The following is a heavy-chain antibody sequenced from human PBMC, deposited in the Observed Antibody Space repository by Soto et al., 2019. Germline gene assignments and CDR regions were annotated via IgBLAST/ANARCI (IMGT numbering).Heavy chain of an antibody. D-gene: IGHD6-19*01. J-gene: IGHJ5*02. Sequence: SETLSLTXGVSGGTIRSPDWWTWVRQPPGKGLEWIGEIFQSGSTNYTPSLESRVTISVDKSKNQFSLTLTSVTAADTAVYFCARGRGRYSSGWSWFDPWGQGILVTVSS. CDR1: GGTIRSPDW. CDR3: ARGRGRYSSGWSWFDP. V-gene: IGHV4-4*02. CDR2: IFQSGST.